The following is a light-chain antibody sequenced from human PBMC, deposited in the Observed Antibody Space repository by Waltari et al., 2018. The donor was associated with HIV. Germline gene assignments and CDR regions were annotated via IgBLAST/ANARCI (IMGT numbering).Light chain of an antibody. CDR2: RNN. CDR3: AAWVDSLSVV. CDR1: SSNIGSNY. J-gene: IGLJ2*01. Sequence: QSVLTQPPSASGTPGQRVTISCSGSSSNIGSNYVYWYQQLPGTAPKLLIYRNNQRPSGVPDRFSGSKSGTSASLAISRLRSEDEADYYCAAWVDSLSVVFGGGTKLTVL. V-gene: IGLV1-47*01.